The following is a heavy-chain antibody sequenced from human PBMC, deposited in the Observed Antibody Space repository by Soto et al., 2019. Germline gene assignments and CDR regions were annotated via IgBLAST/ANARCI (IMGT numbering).Heavy chain of an antibody. CDR2: ISYDGSSK. J-gene: IGHJ3*02. D-gene: IGHD3-22*01. V-gene: IGHV3-30*18. CDR3: AKEQDYYDSSGYYHGAFDI. CDR1: GFTFSSYG. Sequence: GGSLRLSCAASGFTFSSYGMHWVRQAPGKGLEWVAVISYDGSSKYYADSVKGRFTISRDNSKNTLYLQMNSLRAEDTAVYYCAKEQDYYDSSGYYHGAFDIWRQGTMVTVSS.